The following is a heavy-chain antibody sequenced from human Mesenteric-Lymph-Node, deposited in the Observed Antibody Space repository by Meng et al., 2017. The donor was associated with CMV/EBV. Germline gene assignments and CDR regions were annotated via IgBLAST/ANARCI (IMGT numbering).Heavy chain of an antibody. Sequence: GESLKISCAASGFTFNTYAMSWVRQAPGKGLEWVSVIYSGGSSTYYADSVKGRFTISRDNSKNTLYLQMNSLRAEDTAVYYCARDEGSSTGNWFDSWGQGTLVTVSS. CDR1: GFTFNTYA. CDR2: IYSGGSST. V-gene: IGHV3-23*03. J-gene: IGHJ5*01. D-gene: IGHD2-2*01. CDR3: ARDEGSSTGNWFDS.